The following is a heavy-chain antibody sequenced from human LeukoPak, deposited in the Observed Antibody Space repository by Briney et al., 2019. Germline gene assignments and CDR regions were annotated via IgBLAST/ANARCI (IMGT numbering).Heavy chain of an antibody. D-gene: IGHD4-11*01. CDR2: ILNDGSSQ. Sequence: HPGGSLRLSCVASHFTFSHFGMHWVRQAPGKGREWVAVILNDGSSQYYADSVKGRLKISIDNSQNTVYLQMNCLIVEDTAVYYCAKDAQRGFDYSNSLEKWGQGTLVIVSS. CDR3: AKDAQRGFDYSNSLEK. V-gene: IGHV3-33*06. J-gene: IGHJ4*02. CDR1: HFTFSHFG.